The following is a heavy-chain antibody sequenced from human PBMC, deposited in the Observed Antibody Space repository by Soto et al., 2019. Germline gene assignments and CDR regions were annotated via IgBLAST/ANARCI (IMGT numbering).Heavy chain of an antibody. J-gene: IGHJ6*03. CDR2: IYWDDDK. Sequence: SGPTLVNPTQTLTLTCTFSGFSLSTSGVGVGWIRQPPGKALEWLALIYWDDDKRYSPSLKSRLTITKDTSKNQVVLTMTNMDPVDTATYYCARLAYYDILTGYYPYYYYYMDVWGKGTTVTVSS. CDR3: ARLAYYDILTGYYPYYYYYMDV. CDR1: GFSLSTSGVG. D-gene: IGHD3-9*01. V-gene: IGHV2-5*02.